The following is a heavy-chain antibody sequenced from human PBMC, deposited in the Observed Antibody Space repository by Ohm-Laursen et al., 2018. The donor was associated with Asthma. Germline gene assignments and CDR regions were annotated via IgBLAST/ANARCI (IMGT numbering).Heavy chain of an antibody. J-gene: IGHJ6*02. D-gene: IGHD2-8*02. CDR2: IIPIFGIA. V-gene: IGHV1-69*17. CDR3: ARVEDRDCTGGVCYNYYGMDV. CDR1: GGTFSSYA. Sequence: SSVKVSCKASGGTFSSYAISWVRQASGQGLEWMGGIIPIFGIANYAQKFQGRVTITADKSTSTAYMELSSLRSEDTAVYYCARVEDRDCTGGVCYNYYGMDVWGQGTTVTVSS.